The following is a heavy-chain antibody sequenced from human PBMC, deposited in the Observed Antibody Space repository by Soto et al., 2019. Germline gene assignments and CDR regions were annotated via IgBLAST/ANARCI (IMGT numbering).Heavy chain of an antibody. J-gene: IGHJ4*02. CDR2: INPSGGTT. CDR3: ARDLGYDSGGYYPYFDY. Sequence: ASVKVSCKASGYTFGSYYIHWVRQAPGQGLEWMGIINPSGGTTTYAQKFQGRVTMTRDTSTSTAYMELSSLRSEDTALYYCARDLGYDSGGYYPYFDYWGQGTLVTVSS. D-gene: IGHD3-22*01. CDR1: GYTFGSYY. V-gene: IGHV1-46*01.